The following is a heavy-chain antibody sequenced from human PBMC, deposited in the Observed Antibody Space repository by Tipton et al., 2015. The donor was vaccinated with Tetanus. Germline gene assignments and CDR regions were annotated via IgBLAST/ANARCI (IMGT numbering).Heavy chain of an antibody. J-gene: IGHJ5*01. D-gene: IGHD4-23*01. V-gene: IGHV4-59*01. Sequence: TLSLTCTVSGGSMSTYYWSWIRQPPGKGLEWIGYVYYTGSTDYNPSLKSRVTISVDTSKSQFSLRLTSVTAADTAVYYCARSKLRWCGVSLSGLVSWGQGTGVTAS. CDR2: VYYTGST. CDR3: ARSKLRWCGVSLSGLVS. CDR1: GGSMSTYY.